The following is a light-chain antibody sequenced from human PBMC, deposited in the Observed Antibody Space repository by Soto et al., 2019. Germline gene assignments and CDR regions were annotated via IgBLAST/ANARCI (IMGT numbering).Light chain of an antibody. CDR1: QSLLSSNGYNY. J-gene: IGKJ1*01. CDR3: MQGSHWPPT. CDR2: LGS. Sequence: DIVMTQSPLSLPVTPGEPASISCRSSQSLLSSNGYNYLDWYLQKPGQSPQLLIYLGSNRASGVPDRFSGSGSGTDFTLEISRVEAEDVGVYYCMQGSHWPPTFGQGTKVEIK. V-gene: IGKV2-28*01.